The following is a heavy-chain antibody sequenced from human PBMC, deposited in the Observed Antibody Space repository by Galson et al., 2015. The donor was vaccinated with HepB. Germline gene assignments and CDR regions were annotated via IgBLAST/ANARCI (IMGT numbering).Heavy chain of an antibody. V-gene: IGHV3-74*01. J-gene: IGHJ4*02. Sequence: SLRLSCAASGFTFSSYWMHWVRQAPGKGLVWVSRINSDGNSTSYADSVKGRFTISRDNAKNTLYLQMNSLRAEDTAVYYCARGIGSGYDFPYWGQGTLVTVSS. D-gene: IGHD5-12*01. CDR3: ARGIGSGYDFPY. CDR2: INSDGNST. CDR1: GFTFSSYW.